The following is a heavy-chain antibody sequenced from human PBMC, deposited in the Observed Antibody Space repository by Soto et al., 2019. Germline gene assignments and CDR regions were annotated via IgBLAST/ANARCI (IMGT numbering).Heavy chain of an antibody. V-gene: IGHV4-30-2*01. D-gene: IGHD2-21*02. Sequence: SETLSLTCAVSGGSISSGGYSWSWIRQPPGKGLEWIGYIYHSGSTYYNPSLKSRVTISVDRSKNQFSLKLSSVTAADTAVYYCARHVYEFDNGDNNWFDSWGQVILVTVSS. CDR1: GGSISSGGYS. CDR2: IYHSGST. J-gene: IGHJ5*01. CDR3: ARHVYEFDNGDNNWFDS.